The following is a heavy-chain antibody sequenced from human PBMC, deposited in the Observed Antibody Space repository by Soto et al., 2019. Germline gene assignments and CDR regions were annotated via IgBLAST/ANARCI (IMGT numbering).Heavy chain of an antibody. CDR1: GGSISSYY. Sequence: SETLSLTCTVSGGSISSYYWSWIRQPPGKGLEWIGYIYYSGSTNYNPSLKSRVTISVDTSRNQFSLKLSSVTAADTAVYYCARDGLSTLVRGVIADYYYGMDVWGQGTTVTVSS. J-gene: IGHJ6*02. D-gene: IGHD3-10*01. CDR3: ARDGLSTLVRGVIADYYYGMDV. CDR2: IYYSGST. V-gene: IGHV4-59*01.